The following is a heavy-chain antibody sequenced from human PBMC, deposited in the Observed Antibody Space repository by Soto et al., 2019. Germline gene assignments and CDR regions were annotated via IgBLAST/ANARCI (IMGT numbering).Heavy chain of an antibody. CDR1: GFTFSDYY. D-gene: IGHD3-10*01. CDR2: ISSSGSTI. V-gene: IGHV3-11*01. J-gene: IGHJ5*02. CDR3: ARDLGYYGSGSYYNENWFDP. Sequence: GGSLRLSCAASGFTFSDYYMSWIRQAPGKGLEWVSYISSSGSTIYYADSVKGRFTISRDNAKNSLYLQMNSLRAEDTAVYYCARDLGYYGSGSYYNENWFDPWGQGTLVTVSS.